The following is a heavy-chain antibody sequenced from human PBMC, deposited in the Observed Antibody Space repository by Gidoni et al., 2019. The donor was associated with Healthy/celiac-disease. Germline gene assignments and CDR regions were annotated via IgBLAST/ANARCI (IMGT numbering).Heavy chain of an antibody. V-gene: IGHV3-9*01. CDR3: AKGIAAAGTVEYFDY. CDR1: GFTFADYA. Sequence: EVQLVESGGGLVQPGRSLRLSCAASGFTFADYAMHWVRQAPGKGLEWVSGISWNSGSIGYADSVKGRFTISRDNAKNSLYLQMNSLRAEDTALYYCAKGIAAAGTVEYFDYWGQGTLVTVSS. J-gene: IGHJ4*02. D-gene: IGHD6-13*01. CDR2: ISWNSGSI.